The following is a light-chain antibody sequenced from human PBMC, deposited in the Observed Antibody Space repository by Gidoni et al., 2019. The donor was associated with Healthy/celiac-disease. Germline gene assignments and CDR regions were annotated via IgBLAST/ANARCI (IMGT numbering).Light chain of an antibody. J-gene: IGKJ1*01. CDR2: GAS. CDR1: QSVSSN. Sequence: EIVMTQSPATLSVSPGERATLSCRASQSVSSNLAWYQQKPGQAPRLLIYGASTRATGIPARFSGSGSGTEFTLTISSLQSVDFAVYYCQQYNNFGAFGQGTKVEIK. V-gene: IGKV3-15*01. CDR3: QQYNNFGA.